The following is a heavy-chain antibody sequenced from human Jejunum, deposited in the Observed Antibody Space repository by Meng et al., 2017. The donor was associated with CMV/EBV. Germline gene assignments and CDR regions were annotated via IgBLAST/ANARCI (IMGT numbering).Heavy chain of an antibody. J-gene: IGHJ6*02. CDR2: IKKDGSEK. V-gene: IGHV3-7*03. Sequence: ASGFTLDNYLMPWVRQAPGKGLEWVATIKKDGSEKYYVASVKGRFTISRDNAKNSVYLQMNSLRAEDTAIYYCARQIRGFSAMDVWGQGTTVTVSS. CDR3: ARQIRGFSAMDV. D-gene: IGHD3-3*01. CDR1: GFTLDNYL.